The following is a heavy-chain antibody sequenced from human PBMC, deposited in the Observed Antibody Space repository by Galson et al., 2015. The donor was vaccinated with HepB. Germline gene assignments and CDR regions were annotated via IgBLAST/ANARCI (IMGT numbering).Heavy chain of an antibody. V-gene: IGHV3-15*01. CDR1: GFTFTNAW. CDR3: STVYPLAARWIIPPYYFDY. Sequence: SLRLSCAASGFTFTNAWMSWVRQAPGKGLEWIGRIRSITDGGTTDYAAPVKGRFTISRDDSENTLYLQMNSLKTEDTAVYYCSTVYPLAARWIIPPYYFDYWGQGTLVTVSS. CDR2: IRSITDGGTT. D-gene: IGHD6-6*01. J-gene: IGHJ4*02.